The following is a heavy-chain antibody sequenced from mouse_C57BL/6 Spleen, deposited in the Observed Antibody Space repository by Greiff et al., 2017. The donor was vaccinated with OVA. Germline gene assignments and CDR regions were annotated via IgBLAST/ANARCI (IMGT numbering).Heavy chain of an antibody. CDR3: AGALITTVYYFDY. CDR1: GYSFSSYW. CDR2: IYPGDGNI. V-gene: IGHV1-80*01. D-gene: IGHD1-1*01. Sequence: QVQLKESGAELVKPGASVKISCKASGYSFSSYWMNWVKQRPGKGLEWIGTIYPGDGNINYNGTFKGKATLTADKSSSTAYMQLSSLTSEDSAVYFCAGALITTVYYFDYWGQGTTLTVSS. J-gene: IGHJ2*01.